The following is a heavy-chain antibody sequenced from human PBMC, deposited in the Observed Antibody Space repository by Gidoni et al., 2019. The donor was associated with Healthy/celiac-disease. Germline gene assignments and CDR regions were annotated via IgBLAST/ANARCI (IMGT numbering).Heavy chain of an antibody. CDR2: IYLDDEK. CDR3: AHTIKDYYSYYYGMDV. CDR1: GFSVSTTGVG. Sequence: QITLKESGPTLVKPTQTLPLTCTFSGFSVSTTGVGVGWIRQPPGKALEWLALIYLDDEKSYSPSLKSRLTITKDTSNHQVVLTLTNMDPVDTATYYCAHTIKDYYSYYYGMDVWGQGTTVTVSS. J-gene: IGHJ6*02. V-gene: IGHV2-5*02.